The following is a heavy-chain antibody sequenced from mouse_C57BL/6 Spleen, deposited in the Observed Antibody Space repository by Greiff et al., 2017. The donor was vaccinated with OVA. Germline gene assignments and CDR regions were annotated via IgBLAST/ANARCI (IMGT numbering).Heavy chain of an antibody. CDR1: GYSITSDY. D-gene: IGHD4-1*01. J-gene: IGHJ2*01. V-gene: IGHV3-8*01. CDR2: ISYSGST. CDR3: ARFPNWDGKGRYFDY. Sequence: EVHLVESGPGLAKPSQTLSLTCSVTGYSITSDYWNWIRKFPGNKLEYMGYISYSGSTYYNPSLKSRISITRDTSKNQYYLQLNSVTTEDTATYYCARFPNWDGKGRYFDYWGQGTTLTVSS.